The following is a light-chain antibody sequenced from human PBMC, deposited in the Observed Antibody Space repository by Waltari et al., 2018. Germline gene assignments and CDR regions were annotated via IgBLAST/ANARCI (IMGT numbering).Light chain of an antibody. V-gene: IGLV1-44*01. CDR1: ASTIGRNT. J-gene: IGLJ1*01. CDR3: AAWDDSLSGDV. Sequence: QSVLTQPPSASGTPGQRVTISCSGSASTIGRNTVNWYHPLPGTAPKLLIYSNNQRHSGVPDRFSGSKSDTSASLVISGLKSEDEAEYYCAAWDDSLSGDVFGTGTKVTVL. CDR2: SNN.